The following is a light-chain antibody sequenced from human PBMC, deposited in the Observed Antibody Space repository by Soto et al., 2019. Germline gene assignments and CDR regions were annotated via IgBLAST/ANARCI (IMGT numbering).Light chain of an antibody. CDR3: QYYGRSPWT. Sequence: EIVLTQSPGTLSLSPGERGTLSCRASQSVSSNYLAWYQQKPGQAPRLLIYSAFNRATGIPDRFSGSGSGTDLTLTISRLEPEDFAVYYCQYYGRSPWTFGQGTKVEIK. J-gene: IGKJ1*01. CDR1: QSVSSNY. V-gene: IGKV3-20*01. CDR2: SAF.